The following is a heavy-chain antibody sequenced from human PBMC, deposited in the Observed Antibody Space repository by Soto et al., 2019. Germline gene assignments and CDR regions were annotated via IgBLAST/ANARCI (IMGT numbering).Heavy chain of an antibody. CDR2: IYYSGST. CDR3: ASASRRDCYNFGY. Sequence: PSETLSLTCTVSGGSIRSGGYYWSWIRQHPGKGLEWIGYIYYSGSTYYNPSLKSRVTISVDTSKNQFSLKLSSVTAADTAVYYWASASRRDCYNFGYWGQGTLVTVSS. J-gene: IGHJ4*02. V-gene: IGHV4-31*03. D-gene: IGHD2-21*01. CDR1: GGSIRSGGYY.